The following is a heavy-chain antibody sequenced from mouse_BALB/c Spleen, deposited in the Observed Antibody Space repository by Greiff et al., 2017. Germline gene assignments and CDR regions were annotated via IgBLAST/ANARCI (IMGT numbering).Heavy chain of an antibody. V-gene: IGHV1-31*01. CDR3: ANGYYAMDY. CDR1: GYSFTGYY. Sequence: VQLQQSGPELVKTGASVKISCKASGYSFTGYYMHWVKQSHGKSLEWIGYISCYNGATSYNQKFKSKATLTVDNSSSTAYMELRSLTSEDSAVYYCANGYYAMDYWGQGTSVTVSS. CDR2: ISCYNGAT. J-gene: IGHJ4*01.